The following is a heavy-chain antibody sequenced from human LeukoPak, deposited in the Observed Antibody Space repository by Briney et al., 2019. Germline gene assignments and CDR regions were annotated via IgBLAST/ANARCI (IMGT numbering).Heavy chain of an antibody. CDR2: IYYDGRDK. CDR1: GFTFSSYG. CDR3: ARQIAYYYDSSGYYTTDY. Sequence: GRSLRLSCAASGFTFSSYGMHWVRQAPGKGLEWVAIIYYDGRDKYYADSVKGRFTISRDNSKDTLYLQINSLRAEDTAVYYCARQIAYYYDSSGYYTTDYWGQGTLVTVSS. V-gene: IGHV3-33*01. J-gene: IGHJ4*02. D-gene: IGHD3-22*01.